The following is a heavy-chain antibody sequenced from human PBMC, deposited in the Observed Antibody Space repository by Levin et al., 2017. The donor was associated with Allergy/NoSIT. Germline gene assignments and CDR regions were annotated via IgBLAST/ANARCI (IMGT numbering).Heavy chain of an antibody. D-gene: IGHD5-12*01. Sequence: GGSLRLSCAASGFTFSSYGMHWVRQAPGKGLEWVAVIWYDGSNKYYADSVKGRFTISRDNSKNTLYLQMNSLRAEDTAVYYCARARGSSSGYDFPGFDYWGQGTLVTVSS. CDR2: IWYDGSNK. CDR3: ARARGSSSGYDFPGFDY. J-gene: IGHJ4*02. CDR1: GFTFSSYG. V-gene: IGHV3-33*01.